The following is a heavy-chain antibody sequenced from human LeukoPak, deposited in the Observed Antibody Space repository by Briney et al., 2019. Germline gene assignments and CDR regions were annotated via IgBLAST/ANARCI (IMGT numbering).Heavy chain of an antibody. V-gene: IGHV4-30-2*01. CDR2: IYHSGST. D-gene: IGHD3-3*01. CDR1: GGSISSGGYS. Sequence: SETLSLTCAVSGGSISSGGYSWSWIRQPPGKGLEWIGYIYHSGSTYYNPSLKSRVTISVDRSKNQFSLKLSSVTAADTAVYYCARGHRYYDFWKGGYYFDYWGQGTLVTVSS. CDR3: ARGHRYYDFWKGGYYFDY. J-gene: IGHJ4*02.